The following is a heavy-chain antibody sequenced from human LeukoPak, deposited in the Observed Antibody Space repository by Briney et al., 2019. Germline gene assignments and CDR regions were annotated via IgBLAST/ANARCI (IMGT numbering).Heavy chain of an antibody. CDR1: GYTFTSYG. V-gene: IGHV1-18*01. CDR3: AREGPPPEAYSGYDYTPYYFDY. J-gene: IGHJ4*02. Sequence: ASVKVSCKASGYTFTSYGISWVRQAPGQGLEWMGWISAYNGNTNYAQKLQGRVTMTTDTSTSTAYMELRSLRSDDTAVYYCAREGPPPEAYSGYDYTPYYFDYWGQGTLVTVSS. D-gene: IGHD5-12*01. CDR2: ISAYNGNT.